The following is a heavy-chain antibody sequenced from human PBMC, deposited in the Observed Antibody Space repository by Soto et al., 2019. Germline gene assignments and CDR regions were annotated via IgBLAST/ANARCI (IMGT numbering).Heavy chain of an antibody. CDR3: ARDLGFRFDP. J-gene: IGHJ5*02. Sequence: SETLSLTCAVSGYSISSGYYWGWIRQPPGKGLEWIGSIYHSGSTYYNPSLKSRVTISVDTPKNQFSLKLSSVTAADTAVYYCARDLGFRFDPWGQGTLVTVSS. D-gene: IGHD3-10*01. CDR1: GYSISSGYY. CDR2: IYHSGST. V-gene: IGHV4-38-2*02.